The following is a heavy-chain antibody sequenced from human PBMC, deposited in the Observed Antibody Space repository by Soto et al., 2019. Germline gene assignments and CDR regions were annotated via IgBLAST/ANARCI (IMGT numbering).Heavy chain of an antibody. Sequence: PGGSLRLSCAASEFSFSDYWMAWVRQAPGKGLEWVANLDQGGGEKHYVDSVKGRFTISRDNAKNSLYLQMNSLRAEDTAIYYCARGPSGSGFYVGDYWGQGTQVTVSS. CDR2: LDQGGGEK. D-gene: IGHD6-19*01. J-gene: IGHJ4*02. CDR1: EFSFSDYW. V-gene: IGHV3-7*04. CDR3: ARGPSGSGFYVGDY.